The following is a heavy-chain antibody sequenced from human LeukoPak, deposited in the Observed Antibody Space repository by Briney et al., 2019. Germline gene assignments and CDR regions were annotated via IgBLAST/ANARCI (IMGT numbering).Heavy chain of an antibody. J-gene: IGHJ4*02. CDR2: ISGTSKYI. CDR1: GFTFSYYS. D-gene: IGHD1-1*01. CDR3: ARDKIEGPTKLDY. V-gene: IGHV3-21*01. Sequence: PGGSLRLSCAASGFTFSYYSMNWVRQAPGKGLEWVSSISGTSKYIFYGDSVKGRFTVSRDNANNSLYLQMDSVRADDTAVYYCARDKIEGPTKLDYWGQGILVTVSS.